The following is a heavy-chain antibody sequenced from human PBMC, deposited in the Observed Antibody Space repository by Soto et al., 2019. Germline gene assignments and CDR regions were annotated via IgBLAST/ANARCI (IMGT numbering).Heavy chain of an antibody. J-gene: IGHJ4*02. V-gene: IGHV3-21*01. Sequence: GGSLRLSCAASGFTFTRYSMNWVRQAPGKGLEWVSSISSTTNYIYYADSMKGRFTVSRDNAKNSVYLEMNSLSAEDTAVYYCARESEDLTSNFDYGGQGTLVTVSS. CDR2: ISSTTNYI. CDR1: GFTFTRYS. CDR3: ARESEDLTSNFDY.